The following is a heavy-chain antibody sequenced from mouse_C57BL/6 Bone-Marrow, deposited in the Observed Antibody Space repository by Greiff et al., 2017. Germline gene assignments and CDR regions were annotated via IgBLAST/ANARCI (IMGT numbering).Heavy chain of an antibody. V-gene: IGHV1-66*01. Sequence: QVQLQQSGPELVKPGASVKISCKASGYSFTSYYIHWVKQRPGQGLEWIGWIYTGSGNNKYNEKFKGKATLTEDTPSSTAYMQLSSLTSEDSAVYYCAREEGSSHWFSYWGEGTLVTVSA. J-gene: IGHJ3*01. D-gene: IGHD1-1*01. CDR2: IYTGSGNN. CDR3: AREEGSSHWFSY. CDR1: GYSFTSYY.